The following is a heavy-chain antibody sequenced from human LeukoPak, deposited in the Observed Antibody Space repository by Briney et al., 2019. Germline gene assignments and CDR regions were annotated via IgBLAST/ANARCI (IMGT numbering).Heavy chain of an antibody. CDR2: IYYSGNT. Sequence: PSETLSLTCTVSGGSISSGDYYWPWIRQPPGKGLEWIGYIYYSGNTHYNPSLKSRVSISVDTAKNQFSLNLCSVTAADTAVYYCARDQNKYDSSGYYYYQYGMDVWGQGTTVTVSS. J-gene: IGHJ6*02. D-gene: IGHD3-22*01. CDR1: GGSISSGDYY. CDR3: ARDQNKYDSSGYYYYQYGMDV. V-gene: IGHV4-30-4*01.